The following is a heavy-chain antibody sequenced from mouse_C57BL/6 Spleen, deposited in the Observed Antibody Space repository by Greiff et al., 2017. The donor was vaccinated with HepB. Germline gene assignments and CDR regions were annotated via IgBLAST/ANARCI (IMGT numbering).Heavy chain of an antibody. J-gene: IGHJ4*01. CDR3: AKTDDYDGDYYAMDY. V-gene: IGHV2-5*01. CDR1: GFSLTSYG. Sequence: QVQLQQSGPGLVQPSQSLSITCTVSGFSLTSYGVHWVRQSPGKGLEWLGVIWRGGSTDYNAAFMSRLSITKDNSKSQVFFKMNSLQADDTAIYYCAKTDDYDGDYYAMDYWGQGTSVTVSS. CDR2: IWRGGST. D-gene: IGHD2-4*01.